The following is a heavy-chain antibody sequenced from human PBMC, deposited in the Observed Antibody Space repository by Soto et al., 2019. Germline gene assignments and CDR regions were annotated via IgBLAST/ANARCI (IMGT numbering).Heavy chain of an antibody. V-gene: IGHV5-51*01. CDR1: GYTFTTYW. CDR3: ARASRVVATIPIAIDF. CDR2: TFPGDSDT. D-gene: IGHD5-12*01. J-gene: IGHJ3*01. Sequence: LGESLKISCEVSGYTFTTYWIAWVRQMPGKGLEWMGITFPGDSDTIYNPSFQGQVTIFVDKSINTVSLQLSGLRASDTATYYCARASRVVATIPIAIDFWDTGTLVTV.